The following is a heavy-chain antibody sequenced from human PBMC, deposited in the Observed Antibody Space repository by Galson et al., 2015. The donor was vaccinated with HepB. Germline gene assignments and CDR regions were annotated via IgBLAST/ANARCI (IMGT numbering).Heavy chain of an antibody. CDR1: GFSLSTSGVG. D-gene: IGHD4-17*01. CDR2: IYWNDDK. Sequence: PALVKPTQTLTLTCTFSGFSLSTSGVGVGWIRQPPGKALEWLALIYWNDDKRYSPSLKSRLTITKDTSKNQVVLTMTNMDPVDTATYYCAHSITTVTAGYLDYWGQGTLVTVSS. J-gene: IGHJ4*02. CDR3: AHSITTVTAGYLDY. V-gene: IGHV2-5*01.